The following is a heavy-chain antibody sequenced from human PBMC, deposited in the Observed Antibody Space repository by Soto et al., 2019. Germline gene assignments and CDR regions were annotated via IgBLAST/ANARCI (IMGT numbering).Heavy chain of an antibody. CDR3: ARHFFQGYFDWLLTNPPDGMDV. V-gene: IGHV4-39*01. Sequence: PSETLSLTCTVSGGSISSSSYYWGWIRQPPGKGLEWIGSIYYSGSTYYNPSLKSRVTISVDTSKNQFSLKLSSVTAADTAVYYCARHFFQGYFDWLLTNPPDGMDVWGQGTTVTVSS. CDR1: GGSISSSSYY. CDR2: IYYSGST. D-gene: IGHD3-9*01. J-gene: IGHJ6*02.